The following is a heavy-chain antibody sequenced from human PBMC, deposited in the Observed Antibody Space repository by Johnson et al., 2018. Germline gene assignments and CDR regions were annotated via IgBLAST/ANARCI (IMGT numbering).Heavy chain of an antibody. CDR2: TESKTDGGTT. J-gene: IGHJ5*02. Sequence: GVTESKTDGGTTDYAAPVKCRFTISRDASKNTLYLQMNSLKTEDTAVYYCTTVGPIVVVVAATYNWFDPWGQGTLVTVSS. V-gene: IGHV3-15*04. CDR3: TTVGPIVVVVAATYNWFDP. D-gene: IGHD2-15*01.